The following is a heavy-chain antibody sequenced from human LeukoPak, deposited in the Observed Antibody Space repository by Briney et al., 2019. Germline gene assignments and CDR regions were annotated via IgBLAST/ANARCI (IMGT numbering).Heavy chain of an antibody. J-gene: IGHJ4*02. CDR3: ARHGTVVISFFDY. D-gene: IGHD4-23*01. CDR2: IYYSGST. Sequence: GSLRLSCAASGFTFSIYAMSWVRQGTGKGLEWIGSIYYSGSTYYNPSLKSRVTISVDTSKNQFSLKLSSVTAADTAVYYCARHGTVVISFFDYWGQGTLVTVSS. CDR1: GFTFSIYA. V-gene: IGHV4-39*01.